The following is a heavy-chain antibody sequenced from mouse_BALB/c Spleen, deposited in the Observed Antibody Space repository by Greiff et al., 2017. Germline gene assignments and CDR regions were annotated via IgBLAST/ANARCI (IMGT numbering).Heavy chain of an antibody. CDR3: ARIADDYDGFAY. J-gene: IGHJ3*01. CDR1: GFSLSTSGMS. D-gene: IGHD2-4*01. Sequence: QVTLKVCGPGILQPSQTLSLTCSLSGFSLSTSGMSVGWIRQPSGKGLEWLAHIWWNDDKYYNPALKSRLTISKDTSNNQVFLKIASVVTADTATYYCARIADDYDGFAYWGQGTLVTVSA. V-gene: IGHV8-8*01. CDR2: IWWNDDK.